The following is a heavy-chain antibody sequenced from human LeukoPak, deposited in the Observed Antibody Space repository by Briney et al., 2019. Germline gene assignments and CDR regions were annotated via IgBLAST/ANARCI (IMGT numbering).Heavy chain of an antibody. D-gene: IGHD3-9*01. V-gene: IGHV3-23*01. CDR1: GFTFSSYA. J-gene: IGHJ3*02. CDR2: INDGGDST. CDR3: AKALPLRYFDWLSDNDAFDI. Sequence: GGSLRLSCAASGFTFSSYAMSWVRQAPGKGLDWVSVINDGGDSTYYAGSVKGRFTISRDNSKNTLYLQMNSLRAEDTAVYYCAKALPLRYFDWLSDNDAFDIWGQGTMVTVSS.